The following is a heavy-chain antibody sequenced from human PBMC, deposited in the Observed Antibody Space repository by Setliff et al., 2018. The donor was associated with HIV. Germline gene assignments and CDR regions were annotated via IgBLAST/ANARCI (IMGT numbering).Heavy chain of an antibody. V-gene: IGHV3-21*01. Sequence: GGSLRLSCEASGFTFSTYSMNWVRQAPGKGLEWVSSISSSSRSKYYADSVKGRFTISRYNAKNSLYLQMNSLTAEDTAVYYCARDVSWRVRTYIDYWGQGALVTVSS. D-gene: IGHD3-3*01. CDR1: GFTFSTYS. J-gene: IGHJ4*02. CDR2: ISSSSRSK. CDR3: ARDVSWRVRTYIDY.